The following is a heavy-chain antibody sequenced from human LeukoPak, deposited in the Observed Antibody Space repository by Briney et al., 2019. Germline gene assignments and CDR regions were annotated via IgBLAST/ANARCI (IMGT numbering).Heavy chain of an antibody. V-gene: IGHV1-69*04. J-gene: IGHJ3*02. Sequence: GASVKVSCKASGGTLSSHAISWVRQAPGQGLEWMGKIIPIVDIKNNAQKFQGRVTITADMSTSTAYMELSGLRSDDTAVYYCARQTATIGMNHDALEIWGQGTMVTVSS. CDR3: ARQTATIGMNHDALEI. D-gene: IGHD5-24*01. CDR2: IIPIVDIK. CDR1: GGTLSSHA.